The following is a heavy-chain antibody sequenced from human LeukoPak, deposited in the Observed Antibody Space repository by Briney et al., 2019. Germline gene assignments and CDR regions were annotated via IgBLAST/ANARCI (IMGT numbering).Heavy chain of an antibody. V-gene: IGHV4-34*01. CDR2: VNHSGNT. Sequence: SETLSLTCAVYGGPFTGYYWTWIRQSPGKGLEWIGEVNHSGNTNYNPSLKSRVTISVDTSKNQFSLKLSSVTAADTAVYYCARGTAVAGKYYYYYYYMDVWGKGTTVTVSS. CDR3: ARGTAVAGKYYYYYYYMDV. J-gene: IGHJ6*03. CDR1: GGPFTGYY. D-gene: IGHD6-19*01.